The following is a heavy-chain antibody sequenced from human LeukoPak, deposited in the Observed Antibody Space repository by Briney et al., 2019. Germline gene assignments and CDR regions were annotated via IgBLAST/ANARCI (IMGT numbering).Heavy chain of an antibody. CDR1: GGSISSGSYY. Sequence: PSQTLSLTCTVSGGSISSGSYYWSWIRQPAGKGLEWIGRIYTSGSTNYNPSLKSRVTISVDTSKNQFSLKLSSVTAADTAVYYCARVSDPTDIDYWGQGTLVTVSS. V-gene: IGHV4-61*02. J-gene: IGHJ4*02. CDR2: IYTSGST. D-gene: IGHD1-26*01. CDR3: ARVSDPTDIDY.